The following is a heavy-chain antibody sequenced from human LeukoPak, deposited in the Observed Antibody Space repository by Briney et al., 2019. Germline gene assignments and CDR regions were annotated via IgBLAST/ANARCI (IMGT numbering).Heavy chain of an antibody. CDR3: AKRGVRGSYYFDH. Sequence: PGGSLRLSCAASGFTFSNFAMTWVRQAPGKGLEWVSTMSSIDGTTFYADSVKGRFTISRDNSKNILYLQMNNLRAEDTAVYHCAKRGVRGSYYFDHWGQGTLVTVSS. V-gene: IGHV3-23*01. CDR1: GFTFSNFA. J-gene: IGHJ4*02. D-gene: IGHD3-10*01. CDR2: MSSIDGTT.